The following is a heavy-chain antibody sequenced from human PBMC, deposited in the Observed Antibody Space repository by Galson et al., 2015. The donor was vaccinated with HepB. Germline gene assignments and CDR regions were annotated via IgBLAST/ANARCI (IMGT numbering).Heavy chain of an antibody. D-gene: IGHD3-10*01. Sequence: SVKVSCKASGGTFSSYTINWVRQAPGQGLEWLGRIIPMIGITKYAQKFQGRVTIIADKATSTAYMELSSLTSEDTAVYYCARDRDEWFGEGVPHSSHFFFGMSVWGQGTTVSVSS. J-gene: IGHJ6*02. CDR1: GGTFSSYT. V-gene: IGHV1-69*04. CDR2: IIPMIGIT. CDR3: ARDRDEWFGEGVPHSSHFFFGMSV.